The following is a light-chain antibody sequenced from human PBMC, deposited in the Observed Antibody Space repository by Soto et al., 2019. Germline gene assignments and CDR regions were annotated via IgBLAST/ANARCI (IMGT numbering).Light chain of an antibody. V-gene: IGLV1-51*01. CDR2: DNT. CDR3: GTWDSSLSAGV. J-gene: IGLJ2*01. Sequence: QSVLTQPPSVSAAPVQKVTISCSGSSSNIGNNYVSWYQQLPGTAPKLLIYDNTKRPSGIPDRFSGSKSGTSATLGITGLQTGDEADYYCGTWDSSLSAGVFGGGTKLTV. CDR1: SSNIGNNY.